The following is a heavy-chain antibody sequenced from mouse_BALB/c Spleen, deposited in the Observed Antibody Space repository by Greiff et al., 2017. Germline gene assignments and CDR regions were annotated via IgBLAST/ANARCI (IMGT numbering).Heavy chain of an antibody. D-gene: IGHD2-10*01. V-gene: IGHV5-17*02. CDR3: ARAYYGNYEGAMDY. J-gene: IGHJ4*01. Sequence: EVKLVESGGGLVQPGGSRKLSCAASGFTFSSFGMHWVRQAPEKGLEWVAYISSGSSTIYYADTVKGRFTISRDNPKNTLFLQMTSLRSEDTAMYYCARAYYGNYEGAMDYWGQGTSVTVSS. CDR1: GFTFSSFG. CDR2: ISSGSSTI.